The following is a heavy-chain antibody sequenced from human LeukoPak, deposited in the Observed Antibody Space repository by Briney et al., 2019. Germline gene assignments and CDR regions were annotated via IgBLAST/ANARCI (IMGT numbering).Heavy chain of an antibody. CDR1: GFTFSSYS. Sequence: PGGSLRLSCAASGFTFSSYSMNWVRQAPGKGLEWVSSISSSSSYIYYADSVKGRFTISRDNAKNSLYLQMNSLRAEDTAVYYCARASQWELPYYYYYYGMDVWGQGTTVTVSS. CDR3: ARASQWELPYYYYYYGMDV. J-gene: IGHJ6*02. V-gene: IGHV3-21*01. CDR2: ISSSSSYI. D-gene: IGHD1-26*01.